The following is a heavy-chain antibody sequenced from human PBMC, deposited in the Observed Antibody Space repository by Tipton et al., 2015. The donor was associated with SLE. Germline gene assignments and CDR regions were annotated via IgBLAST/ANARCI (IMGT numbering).Heavy chain of an antibody. D-gene: IGHD3-22*01. CDR2: IYTGDSET. Sequence: VQLVQSGPEVKKPGESLKMSCKGSGHNFTNYWIGWVRQMPGKGLEWKGIIYTGDSETRYSPSFQGQVTISVDKSISTAYLQWNSLKASDTAMYYCARSITMIVVDAFDIWGQGTMVTVSS. CDR3: ARSITMIVVDAFDI. CDR1: GHNFTNYW. J-gene: IGHJ3*02. V-gene: IGHV5-51*03.